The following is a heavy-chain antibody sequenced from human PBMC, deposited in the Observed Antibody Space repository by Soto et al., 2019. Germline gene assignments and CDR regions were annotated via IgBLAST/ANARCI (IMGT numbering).Heavy chain of an antibody. Sequence: QLQLQESGPGLVKPSETLSLTCTVSGGSITISSYHWGWIRQPPGKGLEWIGSIYYSGTTYYNPSLRSRVTMSVXTSKNQXSLKLSSVXAADTAVYYCYGETTKTWFDPWGQGTLVTVSS. CDR3: YGETTKTWFDP. V-gene: IGHV4-39*01. D-gene: IGHD4-4*01. CDR1: GGSITISSYH. J-gene: IGHJ5*02. CDR2: IYYSGTT.